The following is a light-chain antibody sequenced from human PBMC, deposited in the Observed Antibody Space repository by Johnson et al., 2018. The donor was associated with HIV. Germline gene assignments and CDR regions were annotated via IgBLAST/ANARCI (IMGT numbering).Light chain of an antibody. CDR1: SSNIGNNY. V-gene: IGLV1-51*02. CDR2: ENN. Sequence: QSVLTQPPSVSAAPGQKVTISCSGSSSNIGNNYVSWYQQLPGTAPKLLIYENNKRPSGIPDRFSGSKSGTSATLGITGLQTGAEADYYCGTWDSSLSAGVFGTGTKVTGL. CDR3: GTWDSSLSAGV. J-gene: IGLJ1*01.